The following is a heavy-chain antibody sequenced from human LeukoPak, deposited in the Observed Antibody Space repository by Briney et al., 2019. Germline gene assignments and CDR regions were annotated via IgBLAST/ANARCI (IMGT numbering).Heavy chain of an antibody. CDR1: GGSISSGGYY. J-gene: IGHJ5*02. CDR3: ARGPQYYDILTGYILRHRWFDP. V-gene: IGHV4-31*03. Sequence: SQTLSLTCTVSGGSISSGGYYWSWIRQHPGKGLEWIGEINHSGSTNYNPSLKSRVTISVDTSKNQFSLKLSSVTAADTAVYYCARGPQYYDILTGYILRHRWFDPWGQGTLVTVSS. CDR2: INHSGST. D-gene: IGHD3-9*01.